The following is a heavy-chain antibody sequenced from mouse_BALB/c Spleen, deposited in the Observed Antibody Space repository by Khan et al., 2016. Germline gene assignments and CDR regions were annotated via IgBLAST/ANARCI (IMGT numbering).Heavy chain of an antibody. CDR1: GYTFTDYA. CDR3: ARAWFNYDYAMDY. J-gene: IGHJ4*01. CDR2: ISTYNGNT. V-gene: IGHV1S137*01. D-gene: IGHD2-1*01. Sequence: VQLQESGAELVRPGVSVKISCKGYGYTFTDYAMHWVKQSHAKSLEWIGVISTYNGNTSYNQKFEGKATMTVDKSSSTAYMELARLTSEDSAIYYCARAWFNYDYAMDYWGQGTSVTVSS.